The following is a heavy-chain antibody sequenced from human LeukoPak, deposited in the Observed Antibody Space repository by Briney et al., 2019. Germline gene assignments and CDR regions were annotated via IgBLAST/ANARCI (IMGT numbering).Heavy chain of an antibody. Sequence: ASVKVSCKASGYAFTNYDINWVRQTAGQGLEWMGWMNPNSGNTGYAQKFQGRVTMTRNTSINTAYMELSSLRSEDTAVYYCARYNYGYGVRYFDLWGRGALVTVSS. J-gene: IGHJ2*01. CDR3: ARYNYGYGVRYFDL. D-gene: IGHD5-18*01. CDR1: GYAFTNYD. V-gene: IGHV1-8*01. CDR2: MNPNSGNT.